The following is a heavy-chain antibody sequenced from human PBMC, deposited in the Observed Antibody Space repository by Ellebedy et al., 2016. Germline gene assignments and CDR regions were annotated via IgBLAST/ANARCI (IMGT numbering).Heavy chain of an antibody. V-gene: IGHV4-39*01. D-gene: IGHD3-10*01. CDR3: ARHATLNMAGSGSYCSWFDF. CDR2: ISFRGDT. CDR1: GGSISSSSYY. J-gene: IGHJ4*02. Sequence: SETLPLTCTVSGGSISSSSYYWGWIRQPPGTGLQWIGSISFRGDTYYNPSLKSSISVDTSKNQLSLKLSSVTAADTAVYYCARHATLNMAGSGSYCSWFDFWGQGTLVSVSS.